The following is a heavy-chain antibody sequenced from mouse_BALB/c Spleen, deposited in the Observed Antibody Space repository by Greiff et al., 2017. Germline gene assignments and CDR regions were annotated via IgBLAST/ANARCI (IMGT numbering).Heavy chain of an antibody. J-gene: IGHJ2*01. D-gene: IGHD2-4*01. CDR2: IDPDNGDT. CDR3: NSNYYDPRRDY. CDR1: GFTIKDYY. V-gene: IGHV14-4*02. Sequence: VQLQQSGAELVRPGASVKLSCTASGFTIKDYYMHWVKQRPEQGLEWIGWIDPDNGDTEYAPKFQGKATMTADTSSNTAYLQLSSLTSEDTAGYYGNSNYYDPRRDYWGQGTTLTVSS.